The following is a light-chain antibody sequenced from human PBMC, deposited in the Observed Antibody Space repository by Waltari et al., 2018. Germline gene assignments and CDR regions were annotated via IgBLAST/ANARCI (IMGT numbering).Light chain of an antibody. CDR3: CSYAGSSTPP. CDR2: EVS. J-gene: IGLJ3*02. V-gene: IGLV2-23*02. CDR1: SSYVGSYNL. Sequence: QSALPQPASVSGSPGQSITISCTGTSSYVGSYNLFSWYQQHPGKAPKLMIYEVSKRPSGVSNRFSGSKSGNTASLTISGLQAEDEADYYCCSYAGSSTPPFGGGTKLTVL.